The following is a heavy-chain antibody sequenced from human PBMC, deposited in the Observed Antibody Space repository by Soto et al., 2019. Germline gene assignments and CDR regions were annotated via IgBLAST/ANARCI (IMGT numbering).Heavy chain of an antibody. J-gene: IGHJ4*02. CDR2: IRGSGGST. CDR3: AKDRVSLRYFDCLPHLDY. CDR1: GFIFSTYG. Sequence: EVQLLESGGGLVQPGGSLRLSCAGSGFIFSTYGMSWVRQAPGKGLDWVSGIRGSGGSTYYADSVKGRFTISRDNSKNTLYLQMNSLRAEDTAVYYCAKDRVSLRYFDCLPHLDYWGQGTLVTVSS. D-gene: IGHD3-9*01. V-gene: IGHV3-23*01.